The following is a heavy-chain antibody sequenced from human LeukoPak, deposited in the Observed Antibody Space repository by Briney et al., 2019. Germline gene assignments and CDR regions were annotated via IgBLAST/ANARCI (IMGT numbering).Heavy chain of an antibody. CDR1: GFTFSSYG. D-gene: IGHD1-26*01. CDR2: ISWNSGSI. Sequence: RTGGTLRLSCAASGFTFSSYGMSWVRQAPGKGLEWVSGISWNSGSIGYADSVKGRFTISRDNAKNSLYLQMNSLRAEDTAVYYCASEGIEENYWGQGTLVTVSS. CDR3: ASEGIEENY. V-gene: IGHV3-20*04. J-gene: IGHJ4*02.